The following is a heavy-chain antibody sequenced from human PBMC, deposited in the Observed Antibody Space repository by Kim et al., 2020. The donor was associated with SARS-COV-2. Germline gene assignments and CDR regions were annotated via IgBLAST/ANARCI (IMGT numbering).Heavy chain of an antibody. CDR1: GGSISSSSYY. CDR3: AGPSDSSQINWFEP. J-gene: IGHJ5*02. D-gene: IGHD6-13*01. CDR2: IYYSGST. V-gene: IGHV4-39*01. Sequence: SETLSLTCTVSGGSISSSSYYWGWIRQPPGKGLEWIGSIYYSGSTYYNPSLKSRVTISVDTSKNQFSLKLGSLTAEDTVVDYFAGPSDSSQINWFEPWG.